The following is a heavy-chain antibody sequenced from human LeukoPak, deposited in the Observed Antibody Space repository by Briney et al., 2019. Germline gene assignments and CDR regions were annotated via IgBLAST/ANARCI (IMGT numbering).Heavy chain of an antibody. CDR1: GYTFTTYY. J-gene: IGHJ4*02. D-gene: IGHD6-13*01. CDR3: ALYSSTWY. V-gene: IGHV1-46*01. CDR2: INPTGGST. Sequence: ASVKVSCKASGYTFTTYYIHWVRQAPGQGLEWMGIINPTGGSTTYAQKFQGRVTMTRDTSTSTVFMEVNSLRSEDTAVYYCALYSSTWYWGQRTLVTVSS.